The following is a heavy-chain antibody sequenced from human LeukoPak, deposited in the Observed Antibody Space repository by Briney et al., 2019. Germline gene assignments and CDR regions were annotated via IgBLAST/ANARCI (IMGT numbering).Heavy chain of an antibody. V-gene: IGHV4-34*01. Sequence: SETLSLTCAVYGGSFSGYYWSWIRQPPGKGLEWVGEINHSGSRNYNPSLKSRVTISVDTYKSQYSLNLTAVTAADTAVYYCARGRLRYFDWLLSPDFDFWGQGTLVSVSS. CDR1: GGSFSGYY. CDR2: INHSGSR. D-gene: IGHD3-9*01. CDR3: ARGRLRYFDWLLSPDFDF. J-gene: IGHJ4*02.